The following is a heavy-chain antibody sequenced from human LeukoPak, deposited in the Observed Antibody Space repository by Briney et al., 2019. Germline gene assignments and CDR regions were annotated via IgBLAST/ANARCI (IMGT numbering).Heavy chain of an antibody. CDR3: ARVGPSHGDYYGSGPLTGDAFDI. V-gene: IGHV3-30-3*01. Sequence: GGSLRLSCAASGFTFSSYAMHWARQAPGKGLEWVAVISYDGSNKYYADSVKGRFTISRDNAKNSLYLQMNSLRAEDTAVYYCARVGPSHGDYYGSGPLTGDAFDIWGQGTMVTVSS. D-gene: IGHD3-10*01. CDR1: GFTFSSYA. J-gene: IGHJ3*02. CDR2: ISYDGSNK.